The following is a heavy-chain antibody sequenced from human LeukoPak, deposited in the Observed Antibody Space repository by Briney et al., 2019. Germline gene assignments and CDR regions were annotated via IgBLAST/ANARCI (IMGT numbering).Heavy chain of an antibody. CDR2: INPNSGGT. CDR3: ARGMGSYNVKNAFDI. J-gene: IGHJ3*02. V-gene: IGHV1-2*02. CDR1: GYTFTGYY. D-gene: IGHD1-26*01. Sequence: ASVKVSCKASGYTFTGYYMHWVRQAPGQGLEWMGWINPNSGGTNYAQKFQGRVTMTRDTSISTAYMELSRLRSDDTAVYYCARGMGSYNVKNAFDIWGQGTMVTVSS.